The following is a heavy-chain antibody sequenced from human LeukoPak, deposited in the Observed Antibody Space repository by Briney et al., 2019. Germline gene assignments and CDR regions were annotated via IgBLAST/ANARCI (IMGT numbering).Heavy chain of an antibody. CDR2: IIPIFGTA. D-gene: IGHD2-2*01. J-gene: IGHJ4*02. CDR1: GGTFSSYA. CDR3: AIDHCSSTSCYGSDEIDY. V-gene: IGHV1-69*05. Sequence: WASVKVSCKASGGTFSSYAISWVRQAPGQGLEWMGRIIPIFGTANYAQKFQGRVTITTDESTSTAYMELSSLRSEDTAVYYCAIDHCSSTSCYGSDEIDYWGQGTLVTVSS.